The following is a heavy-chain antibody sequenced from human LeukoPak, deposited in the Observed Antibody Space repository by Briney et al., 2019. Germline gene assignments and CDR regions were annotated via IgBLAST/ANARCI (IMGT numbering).Heavy chain of an antibody. J-gene: IGHJ4*02. V-gene: IGHV3-30*04. CDR3: VRVLTGYDFYFDS. CDR2: ISYDGSKK. CDR1: GFSFSDYA. D-gene: IGHD5-12*01. Sequence: PGGSLRLSCAASGFSFSDYAMHWVRQPPGKGLEWVALISYDGSKKSVADSVKGRFTISRDNSKNTLYLHMNSLRPEDTSLYYCVRVLTGYDFYFDSWGQGTLVTVSS.